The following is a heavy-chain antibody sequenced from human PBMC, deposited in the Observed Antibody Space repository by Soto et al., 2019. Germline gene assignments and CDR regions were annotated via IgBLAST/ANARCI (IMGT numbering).Heavy chain of an antibody. J-gene: IGHJ4*02. CDR1: GYSFSFYW. Sequence: GESLKISCKGFGYSFSFYWIGWVRHMPGKGLEWMGIIYPGDSNTRYSPSFQGQVTISADKSISTAYLQWSSLKASDTAMYYCASHRPTTYGYYFDYWGQGTLVTVSS. CDR2: IYPGDSNT. CDR3: ASHRPTTYGYYFDY. V-gene: IGHV5-51*01. D-gene: IGHD4-17*01.